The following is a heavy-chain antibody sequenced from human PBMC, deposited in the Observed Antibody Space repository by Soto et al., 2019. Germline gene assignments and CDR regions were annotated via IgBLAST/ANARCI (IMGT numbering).Heavy chain of an antibody. V-gene: IGHV4-59*01. D-gene: IGHD3-10*01. CDR3: ARVRQEEFGELLPYYYYYYMDV. J-gene: IGHJ6*03. CDR2: IYYSGST. Sequence: SETLSLTCTVSGGSISSYYWSWIRQPPGKGLEWIGYIYYSGSTNYNPSLKSRVTISVDTSKNQFSLKLSSVTAADTAVYYCARVRQEEFGELLPYYYYYYMDVWGKGTTVTVSS. CDR1: GGSISSYY.